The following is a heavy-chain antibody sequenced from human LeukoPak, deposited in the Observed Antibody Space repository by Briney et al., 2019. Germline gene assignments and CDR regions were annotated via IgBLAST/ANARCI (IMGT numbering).Heavy chain of an antibody. V-gene: IGHV4-31*03. J-gene: IGHJ3*02. CDR2: IHYSGST. CDR3: ARPMIVGDDAFDI. D-gene: IGHD3-22*01. Sequence: SQTLSLTCTVSGGSISSGGYYWSWIRQHPGKGLEWIGYIHYSGSTYYNPSLKSRVTISVDTSKNQFSLKLSSVTAADTAVYYCARPMIVGDDAFDIWGQGTMVTVSS. CDR1: GGSISSGGYY.